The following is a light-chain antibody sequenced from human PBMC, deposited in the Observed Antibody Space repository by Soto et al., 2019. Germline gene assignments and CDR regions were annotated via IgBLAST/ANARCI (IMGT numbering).Light chain of an antibody. CDR2: GAS. J-gene: IGKJ1*01. V-gene: IGKV3-15*01. CDR1: QSVSNN. CDR3: QQYNNWWT. Sequence: EIVMTQSPATLSVSPGERATLSCRASQSVSNNLAWYQKKPGQAPRLLIYGASTRATGIPARFSGSGSGTEFTLTISSLQSEDFAFYYCQQYNNWWTFDQGTMVDIK.